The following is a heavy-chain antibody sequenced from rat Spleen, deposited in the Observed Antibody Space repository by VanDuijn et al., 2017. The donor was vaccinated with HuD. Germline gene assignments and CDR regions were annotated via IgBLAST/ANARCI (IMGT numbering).Heavy chain of an antibody. V-gene: IGHV5-29*01. D-gene: IGHD4-3*01. CDR2: IGNKGSIT. CDR3: ARAGNSGYDY. J-gene: IGHJ2*01. Sequence: EVQLVESDGGLVQPGRSLKLSCAASGFTLSDHYMAWVRQAPTKGLEWVVTIGNKGSITYYRDYVKGRFSIDRDNAQNTLYLQMNSLRSEDTATYYCARAGNSGYDYWGQGVMVTVSS. CDR1: GFTLSDHY.